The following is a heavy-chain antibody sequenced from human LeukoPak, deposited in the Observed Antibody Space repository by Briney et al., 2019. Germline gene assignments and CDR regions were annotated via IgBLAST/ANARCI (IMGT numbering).Heavy chain of an antibody. CDR1: GFTFDDYA. J-gene: IGHJ4*02. CDR3: VKGAYSSSSSSFEY. D-gene: IGHD6-6*01. V-gene: IGHV3-9*03. CDR2: INWNSGNI. Sequence: GRSLRLSCAASGFTFDDYAMHWVRQAPGKGLEWVSGINWNSGNIGYADSLKGRFTISRDNAKNSLYLQMNSLRAGDMALYYCVKGAYSSSSSSFEYWGQGTLVTVSS.